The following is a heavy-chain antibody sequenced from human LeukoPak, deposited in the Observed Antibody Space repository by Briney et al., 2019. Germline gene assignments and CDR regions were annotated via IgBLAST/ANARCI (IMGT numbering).Heavy chain of an antibody. J-gene: IGHJ3*02. CDR2: IWYDGSDK. V-gene: IGHV3-33*01. CDR3: SRSFDYSQEDDAFDI. D-gene: IGHD3-9*01. Sequence: GGSLRLSCATSGFTLSNYGMHWVRQAPGKGLEWVAVIWYDGSDKYYADSVKGRFTISRDNSKNTLYVKMNSLGVENTVCYNGSRSFDYSQEDDAFDIWGQGTMVTVSS. CDR1: GFTLSNYG.